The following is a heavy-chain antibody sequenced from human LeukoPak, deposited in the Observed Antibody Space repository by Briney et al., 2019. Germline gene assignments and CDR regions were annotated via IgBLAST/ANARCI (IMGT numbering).Heavy chain of an antibody. V-gene: IGHV3-30*04. CDR2: ISYGGSNK. D-gene: IGHD6-19*01. J-gene: IGHJ4*02. Sequence: PGGSLRLSCAASGFTFSSYAMHWVRQAPGKGLEWVAVISYGGSNKYYADSVKGRFTISRDNSKNTLYLQMNSLRAEDTAVYYCARPSSGWYGTDYWGQGTLVTVSS. CDR3: ARPSSGWYGTDY. CDR1: GFTFSSYA.